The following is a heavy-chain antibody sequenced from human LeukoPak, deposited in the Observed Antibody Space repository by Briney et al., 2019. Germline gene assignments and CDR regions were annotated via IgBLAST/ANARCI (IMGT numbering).Heavy chain of an antibody. V-gene: IGHV1-69*05. CDR3: ARLSVAGYHFDY. J-gene: IGHJ4*02. Sequence: SVKVSCKASGGTFSSYAISWVRQAPGQGLEWMGGIIPIFGTANYAQKFQGRVTITTDGSTSTAYMELSSLGSEDTAVCYCARLSVAGYHFDYWGQGTPVTVSS. CDR2: IIPIFGTA. CDR1: GGTFSSYA. D-gene: IGHD6-19*01.